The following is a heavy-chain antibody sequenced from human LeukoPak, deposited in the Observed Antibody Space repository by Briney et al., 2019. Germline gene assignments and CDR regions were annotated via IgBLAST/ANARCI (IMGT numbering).Heavy chain of an antibody. D-gene: IGHD5-24*01. J-gene: IGHJ1*01. CDR1: GYTFSNYY. CDR3: ARDKRGQGWLQLQYFQH. CDR2: INPSGGSA. V-gene: IGHV1-46*01. Sequence: GASVKLSCKASGYTFSNYYMHWVRQAPGQGLEWMGVINPSGGSANYAQRFQGRLTMTRDTSTTTVYMELTSLTSEDTAVYYCARDKRGQGWLQLQYFQHWGQGTLVTVSS.